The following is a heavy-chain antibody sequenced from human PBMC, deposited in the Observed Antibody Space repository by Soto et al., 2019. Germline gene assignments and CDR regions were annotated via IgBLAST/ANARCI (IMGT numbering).Heavy chain of an antibody. CDR2: ISYDGSNK. J-gene: IGHJ6*02. V-gene: IGHV3-30-3*01. CDR1: GFTFSSYA. D-gene: IGHD6-19*01. Sequence: LRLSCAASGFTFSSYAMHWVRQAPGKGLEWVAVISYDGSNKYYADSVKGRFTISRDNSKNTLYLQMNSPRAEDTAVYYCARDRMAVAGDYYYYGMDVWGQGTTVTVSS. CDR3: ARDRMAVAGDYYYYGMDV.